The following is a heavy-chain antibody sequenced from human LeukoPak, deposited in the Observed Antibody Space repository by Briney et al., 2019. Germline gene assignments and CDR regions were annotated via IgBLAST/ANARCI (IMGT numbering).Heavy chain of an antibody. D-gene: IGHD3-10*01. CDR1: GGSISSSNW. CDR2: IYHSGST. V-gene: IGHV4-4*02. Sequence: SSGTLSLTCAVSGGSISSSNWWSWVRQPPGKGLEWIGKIYHSGSTNYNPSLKSRVTISVDKSKNRFSLKLSSVTAADTAVYYCARDSPMVRGVMMYWGQGTLVTVSS. J-gene: IGHJ4*02. CDR3: ARDSPMVRGVMMY.